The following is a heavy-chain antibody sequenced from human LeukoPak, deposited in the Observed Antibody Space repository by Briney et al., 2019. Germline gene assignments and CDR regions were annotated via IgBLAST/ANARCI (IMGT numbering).Heavy chain of an antibody. CDR2: ISYDGSNK. CDR1: GFTFSSYG. J-gene: IGHJ4*02. CDR3: ASGVYGDPFDY. V-gene: IGHV3-30*03. Sequence: GGSLRLSCAASGFTFSSYGMHWVRQAPGKGLEWVAVISYDGSNKYYADSVKGRFTISRDNSKNTLYLQMNSLRAEDTAVYYCASGVYGDPFDYWGQGTLVTVSS. D-gene: IGHD4-17*01.